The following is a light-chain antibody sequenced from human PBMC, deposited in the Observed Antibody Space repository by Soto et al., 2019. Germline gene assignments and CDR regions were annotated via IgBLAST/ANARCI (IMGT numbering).Light chain of an antibody. CDR1: QSVTRS. J-gene: IGKJ4*01. CDR2: GAS. V-gene: IGKV3-11*01. Sequence: EVVLTKSPATLSLSPGERATLSCRASQSVTRSLAWYQQKPGPAPRLLIYGASNRPTGIPARFSGNGSGTDFTLTTSSLEPEDFAVYYRQQRGSWPCTFGGGT. CDR3: QQRGSWPCT.